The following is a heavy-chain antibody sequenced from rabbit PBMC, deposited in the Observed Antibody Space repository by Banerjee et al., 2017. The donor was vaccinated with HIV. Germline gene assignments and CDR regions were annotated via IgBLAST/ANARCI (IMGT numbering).Heavy chain of an antibody. D-gene: IGHD6-1*01. CDR1: GFDFSSYY. J-gene: IGHJ3*01. V-gene: IGHV1S7*01. Sequence: QLKETGGGLVQPGGSLTLSCKASGFDFSSYYMSWVRQAPGKGLEWIGIIYGGSGSTDYASWVNGRFTISSDNAQNTVDLQMNSLTAADTATYFCASYYSDGYAGDAYATGWDLWGQGTLVTVS. CDR2: IYGGSGST. CDR3: ASYYSDGYAGDAYATGWDL.